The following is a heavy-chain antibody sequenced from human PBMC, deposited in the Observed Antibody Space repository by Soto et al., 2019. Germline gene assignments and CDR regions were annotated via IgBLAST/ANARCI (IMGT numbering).Heavy chain of an antibody. CDR2: ISAYNGNT. CDR1: GYTFTSYG. CDR3: ARVPPPRLGYCSGGSCSTASGMDV. V-gene: IGHV1-18*01. Sequence: GASVKVSXKASGYTFTSYGISWVRQAPGQGLEWMGGISAYNGNTNYAQKLQGRVTMTTDTSTSTAYMELRSLRSDDTAVYYCARVPPPRLGYCSGGSCSTASGMDVWGQGTTVTVSS. J-gene: IGHJ6*02. D-gene: IGHD2-15*01.